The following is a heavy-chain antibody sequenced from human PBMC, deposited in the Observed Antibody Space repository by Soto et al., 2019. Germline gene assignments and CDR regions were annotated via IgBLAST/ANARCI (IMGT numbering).Heavy chain of an antibody. V-gene: IGHV5-51*01. CDR2: IYPGDSDT. CDR3: ARHRGSPGSYFGMDV. CDR1: GCSFTSYW. Sequence: PVESLKISCNGSGCSFTSYWINWIRKMPWKGLEWMGVIYPGDSDTRYSPSFQGQVTISADKSINTAYLQWRSLKASDTAVYYCARHRGSPGSYFGMDVWGQGTTVTVSS. D-gene: IGHD5-12*01. J-gene: IGHJ6*02.